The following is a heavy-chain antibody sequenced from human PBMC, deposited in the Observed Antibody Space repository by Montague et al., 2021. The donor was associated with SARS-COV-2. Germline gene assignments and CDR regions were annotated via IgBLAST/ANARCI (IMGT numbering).Heavy chain of an antibody. D-gene: IGHD2-21*01. J-gene: IGHJ6*02. CDR2: LYNSGST. Sequence: SETLSLTCAVSGGSVSSGGYSWFWIRQPPGKGLEWIGYLYNSGSTKYNPSLKSRVTISVDTSKNQFSLKLSSVTAADTAVYYCARHIEKEGAYYYYYGMDVWGQGTTVTVSS. V-gene: IGHV4-61*08. CDR1: GGSVSSGGYS. CDR3: ARHIEKEGAYYYYYGMDV.